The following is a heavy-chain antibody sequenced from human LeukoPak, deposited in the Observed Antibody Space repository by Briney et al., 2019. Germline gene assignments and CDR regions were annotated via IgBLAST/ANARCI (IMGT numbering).Heavy chain of an antibody. Sequence: SETLSLTCTVSGGSISSGGYYWSWIRQHPGKGLEWIGYIYYSGSTFHNPSLKSRVTISVDTSKNQFSLKLNSVTAADTAVYYCAADLQAFAFDIWGQGTMVTVSS. CDR1: GGSISSGGYY. V-gene: IGHV4-31*03. CDR2: IYYSGST. CDR3: AADLQAFAFDI. J-gene: IGHJ3*02. D-gene: IGHD3-3*02.